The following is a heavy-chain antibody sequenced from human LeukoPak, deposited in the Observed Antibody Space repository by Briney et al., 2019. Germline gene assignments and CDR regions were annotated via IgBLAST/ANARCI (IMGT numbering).Heavy chain of an antibody. CDR2: INSDGSST. CDR3: AKEDGNYGSGRYYYFDY. J-gene: IGHJ4*02. D-gene: IGHD3-10*01. V-gene: IGHV3-74*01. Sequence: GGSLRLSCAASGFTFSSYWMHWVRQAPGKGLVWVSRINSDGSSTSYADSMKGRFTISRDNSKSTLYLVMNSLRAEDTAVYYCAKEDGNYGSGRYYYFDYWGQGTLVTVSS. CDR1: GFTFSSYW.